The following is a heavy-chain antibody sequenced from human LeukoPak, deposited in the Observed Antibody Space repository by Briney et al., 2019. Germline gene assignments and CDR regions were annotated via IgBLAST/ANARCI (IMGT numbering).Heavy chain of an antibody. V-gene: IGHV4-31*03. J-gene: IGHJ5*02. CDR3: ARHSTRGLQLKS. CDR2: IYYSGST. Sequence: PSQTLSLTCTVSGGSISSGGYSWSWIRQHPGKGLEWIGYIYYSGSTYYNPSLKSRVTISVDTSKNQFSLKLSSVTAADTAVYYCARHSTRGLQLKSWGQGTLVTVSS. D-gene: IGHD5-24*01. CDR1: GGSISSGGYS.